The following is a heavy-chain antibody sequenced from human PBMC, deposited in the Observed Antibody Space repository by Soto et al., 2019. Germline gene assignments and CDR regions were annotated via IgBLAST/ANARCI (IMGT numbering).Heavy chain of an antibody. CDR1: GGSISSGGYY. CDR3: ARAAITMIVVENWFDP. Sequence: PSETLSLTCTVSGGSISSGGYYWSWIRQHPGKGLERIGYIYYSGSTYYNPSLKSRVTISVDTSKNQFSLKLSSVTAADTAVYYCARAAITMIVVENWFDPWGQGTLVTVSS. D-gene: IGHD3-22*01. CDR2: IYYSGST. J-gene: IGHJ5*02. V-gene: IGHV4-31*03.